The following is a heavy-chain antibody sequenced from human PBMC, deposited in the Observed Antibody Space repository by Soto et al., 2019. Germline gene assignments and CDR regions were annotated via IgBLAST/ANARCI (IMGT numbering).Heavy chain of an antibody. CDR2: IYYSGST. Sequence: QVQLQESGPGLVKPSETLSLTSTVSGGSISSYYWSWIRQPPGKGLEWIGYIYYSGSTNYNPSLKSRVTISVDTSKNQFSLKLSSVTAADTAVYYCARDRKFGVEGAYYYYYMDVWGKGTTVTVSS. CDR3: ARDRKFGVEGAYYYYYMDV. CDR1: GGSISSYY. V-gene: IGHV4-59*01. J-gene: IGHJ6*03. D-gene: IGHD3-3*01.